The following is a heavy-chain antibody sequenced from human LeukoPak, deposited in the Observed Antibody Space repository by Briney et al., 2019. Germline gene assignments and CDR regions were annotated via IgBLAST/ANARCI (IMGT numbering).Heavy chain of an antibody. J-gene: IGHJ6*02. CDR2: INQDGSEK. CDR3: ARGDYCGGDCYRDYYGMDV. V-gene: IGHV3-7*01. Sequence: GGSLRLSCAASGFTFSRYWMSWVRQAPGKGLEWVANINQDGSEKYYVDSVKGRFTISRDTAKNSLYLQMNSLRAEDTAVYYCARGDYCGGDCYRDYYGMDVWGQGTTVTVSS. D-gene: IGHD2-21*02. CDR1: GFTFSRYW.